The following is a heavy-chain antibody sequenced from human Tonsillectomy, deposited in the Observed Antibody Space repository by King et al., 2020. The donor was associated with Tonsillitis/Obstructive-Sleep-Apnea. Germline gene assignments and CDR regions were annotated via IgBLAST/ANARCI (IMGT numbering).Heavy chain of an antibody. CDR3: ASDKAGGWYFDL. D-gene: IGHD4-23*01. V-gene: IGHV3-7*03. CDR2: IKQDGSEK. J-gene: IGHJ2*01. Sequence: VQLVESGGGLVQPGGSLRLSCAASGFTFSNYWVYWVRQAPGKGLEWVANIKQDGSEKYYVDSVKGRFTISRDNAKNSLYLQMKSLRAEDTAVYYCASDKAGGWYFDLWGRGTLVTVSS. CDR1: GFTFSNYW.